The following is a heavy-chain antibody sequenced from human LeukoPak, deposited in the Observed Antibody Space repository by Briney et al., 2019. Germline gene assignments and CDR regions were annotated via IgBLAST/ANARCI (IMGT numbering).Heavy chain of an antibody. Sequence: SETLSLTCAVYGGSFSGYYWSWIRQPPGKGLEWIGEINHSGSTNYNPSLKSRVTISVDTSKNQFSLKLSSVTAADTAVYYCERRASLWSGLSDAFDIWGQGTMVTVSS. D-gene: IGHD3-3*01. V-gene: IGHV4-34*01. CDR2: INHSGST. CDR1: GGSFSGYY. J-gene: IGHJ3*02. CDR3: ERRASLWSGLSDAFDI.